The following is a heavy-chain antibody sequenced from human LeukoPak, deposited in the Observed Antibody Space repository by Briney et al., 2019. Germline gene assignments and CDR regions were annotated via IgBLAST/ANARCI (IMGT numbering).Heavy chain of an antibody. J-gene: IGHJ5*02. CDR1: GFTFSSYW. D-gene: IGHD2-21*02. V-gene: IGHV3-74*01. CDR2: INSDGSST. Sequence: GGSLRLSCAASGFTFSSYWMHWVRQAPGKGLVWVSRINSDGSSTSYADSVKGRFTISRDNAKNTLYLQMKSLRAEDTAVYYCASDGGVTARVYNWFDPWGQGTLVTVSS. CDR3: ASDGGVTARVYNWFDP.